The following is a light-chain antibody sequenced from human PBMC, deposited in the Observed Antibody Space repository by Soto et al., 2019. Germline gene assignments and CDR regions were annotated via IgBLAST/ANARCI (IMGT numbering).Light chain of an antibody. J-gene: IGKJ4*01. CDR2: AAS. CDR3: QRPNSCPLT. V-gene: IGKV1-12*01. CDR1: QGISSW. Sequence: DRQMTQSPSSVSASVGDRVTITCRASQGISSWLAWYQQKPGKAPNLLFYAASSLQSGVPSRFSGRGSGTDFTLTISSLQPEDVATYHCQRPNSCPLTLGGGTKVEIK.